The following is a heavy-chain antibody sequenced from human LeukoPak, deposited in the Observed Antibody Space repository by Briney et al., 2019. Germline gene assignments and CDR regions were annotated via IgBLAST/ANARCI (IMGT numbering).Heavy chain of an antibody. Sequence: SVKVSCKASGGTFSSYTISWVRQAPGQGLEWMGRIIPILGIANYAQKFQGRVTITAGKSTSTAYMELSSLRSEDTAVYYCARGYCSSTSCYTWYYYMDVWGKGTTVTVSS. CDR2: IIPILGIA. J-gene: IGHJ6*03. V-gene: IGHV1-69*02. D-gene: IGHD2-2*02. CDR1: GGTFSSYT. CDR3: ARGYCSSTSCYTWYYYMDV.